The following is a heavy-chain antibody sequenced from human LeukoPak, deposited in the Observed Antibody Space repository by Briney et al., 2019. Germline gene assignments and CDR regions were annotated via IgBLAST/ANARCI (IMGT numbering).Heavy chain of an antibody. Sequence: SGTLSLTCAVSGGSISSGSYYWSWIRQPAGKGLEWIGRIYTSGSTNYNPSLKSRVTISVDTSKNQFSLKLSSVTAADTAVYYCARDRSYYGSGSLPDYWGQGTLVTVSS. D-gene: IGHD3-10*01. CDR3: ARDRSYYGSGSLPDY. CDR1: GGSISSGSYY. J-gene: IGHJ4*02. CDR2: IYTSGST. V-gene: IGHV4-61*02.